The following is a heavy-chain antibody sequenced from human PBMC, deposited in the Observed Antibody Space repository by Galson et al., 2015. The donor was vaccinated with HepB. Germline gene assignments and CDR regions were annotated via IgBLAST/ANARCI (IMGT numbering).Heavy chain of an antibody. CDR1: GYTFTGYY. CDR3: ARVGHCSSTSCLGPDDDAFDI. J-gene: IGHJ3*02. V-gene: IGHV1-2*06. Sequence: SVKVSCKASGYTFTGYYMHWVRQAPGQGLEWMGRINPNSGGTNYAQKFQGRVTMTRDTSISTAYMELSRLRSDDTAVYYCARVGHCSSTSCLGPDDDAFDIWGQGTMVTVSS. CDR2: INPNSGGT. D-gene: IGHD2-2*01.